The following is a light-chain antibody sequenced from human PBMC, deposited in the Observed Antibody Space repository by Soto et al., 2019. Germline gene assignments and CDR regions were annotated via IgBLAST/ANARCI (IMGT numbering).Light chain of an antibody. Sequence: QSVLTQPASVSGSPGEWITISCTGTSSDVGSYNLVSWYQQHPGKAPKLMIYEGSKRPSGVSNRFSGSKSGNTASLTISGLQAEDEADYYCCSYAGSNYVFGTGTKVTVL. CDR2: EGS. CDR3: CSYAGSNYV. CDR1: SSDVGSYNL. J-gene: IGLJ1*01. V-gene: IGLV2-23*01.